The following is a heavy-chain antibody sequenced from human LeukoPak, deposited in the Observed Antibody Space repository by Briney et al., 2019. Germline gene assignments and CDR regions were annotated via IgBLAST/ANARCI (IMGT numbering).Heavy chain of an antibody. Sequence: GGSLRLSCAASGFTFISYAMSWVRQAPGRGLEWVSAISDRGSTTYYADSVKGRFTISRDNSKNTLYLQMNSLRAEDTAVYYCAKDRKVFELWGRGTLVTVSS. CDR2: ISDRGSTT. CDR3: AKDRKVFEL. CDR1: GFTFISYA. J-gene: IGHJ2*01. V-gene: IGHV3-23*01.